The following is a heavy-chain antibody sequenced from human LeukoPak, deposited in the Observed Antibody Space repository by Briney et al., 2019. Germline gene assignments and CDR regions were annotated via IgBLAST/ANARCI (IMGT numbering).Heavy chain of an antibody. D-gene: IGHD3-9*01. CDR1: GFTFSSYA. J-gene: IGHJ4*02. CDR3: AKASLRYFDWLFDY. Sequence: GGSLRLSCAVSGFTFSSYAMSWDRHPQRKGLGWVSAISGIGGSTYYADAVKGRFTISRDNSKNTLYLQMNSLRAEDTAVYYCAKASLRYFDWLFDYWGQGTLVTVSS. CDR2: ISGIGGST. V-gene: IGHV3-23*01.